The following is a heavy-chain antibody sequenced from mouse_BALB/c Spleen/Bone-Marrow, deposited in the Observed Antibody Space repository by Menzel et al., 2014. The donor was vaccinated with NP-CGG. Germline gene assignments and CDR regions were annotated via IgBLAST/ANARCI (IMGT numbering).Heavy chain of an antibody. J-gene: IGHJ2*01. CDR1: GFNIKDTY. CDR3: ASYYYGHYFDY. V-gene: IGHV14-3*02. CDR2: IDPANGNT. Sequence: DVKLQESGAELVKPGASVKLSCTASGFNIKDTYMHWVKQRPEQGLEWIGRIDPANGNTKYDPKFQGKATITADTSSNTAYLQLSSLTSEVTAVYYCASYYYGHYFDYWGQGTTLTVSS. D-gene: IGHD1-1*01.